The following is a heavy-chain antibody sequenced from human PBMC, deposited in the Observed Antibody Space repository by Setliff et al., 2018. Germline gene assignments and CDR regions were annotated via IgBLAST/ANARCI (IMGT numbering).Heavy chain of an antibody. J-gene: IGHJ5*02. CDR1: GDSFNSYA. CDR2: IIPMFGTP. D-gene: IGHD2-15*01. Sequence: SVKVSCKASGDSFNSYAISWVRQAPGQGLEWMGGIIPMFGTPAYAQKFQDRVTITTDESTSTAYMELDSLRSEDTAVYYCARSPAVLGIVYLDPWGQGTLVTVS. V-gene: IGHV1-69*05. CDR3: ARSPAVLGIVYLDP.